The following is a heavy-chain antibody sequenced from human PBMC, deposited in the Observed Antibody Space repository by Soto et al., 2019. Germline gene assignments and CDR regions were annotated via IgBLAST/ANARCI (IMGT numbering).Heavy chain of an antibody. D-gene: IGHD2-15*01. V-gene: IGHV1-18*03. CDR1: GYTFTSYG. CDR3: AREIGVVVVAATLLDYYYYGMDV. CDR2: ISAYNGNT. Sequence: QVQLVQSGAEVKKPGASVKVSCKASGYTFTSYGISWVRQAPGQGLEWMGWISAYNGNTNYAQKLQGRVTMTTDTSTSTAYMELRSLRSDDMAVYYCAREIGVVVVAATLLDYYYYGMDVWGQGTTVTVSS. J-gene: IGHJ6*02.